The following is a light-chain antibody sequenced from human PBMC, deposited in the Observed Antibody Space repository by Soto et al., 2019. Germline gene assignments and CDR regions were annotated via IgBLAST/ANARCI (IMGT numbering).Light chain of an antibody. Sequence: EIVLTQSPGTLSLSPGERATLSCRASQSLSKTYLAWYQKKPGQAPRLLIDGASSRATGTPDRFSGSGSGKDFTLTISRLEPEDFAVYYCQQYVSPPWTFGQGTKVDI. CDR3: QQYVSPPWT. V-gene: IGKV3-20*01. CDR2: GAS. CDR1: QSLSKTY. J-gene: IGKJ1*01.